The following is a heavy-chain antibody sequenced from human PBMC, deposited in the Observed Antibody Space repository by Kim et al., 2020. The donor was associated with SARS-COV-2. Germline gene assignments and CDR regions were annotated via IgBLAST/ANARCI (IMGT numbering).Heavy chain of an antibody. V-gene: IGHV3-74*01. CDR1: GFTLRSYW. CDR3: ARGMSKTGFDV. Sequence: GGSLRLSCAASGFTLRSYWINWVRQAPGKGLVWVSRIGGDGISTHYADSVKGRFTVSRDNDDNTVYLQMNSLRADDTAVYYCARGMSKTGFDVWGQGPTLSVS. CDR2: IGGDGIST. J-gene: IGHJ6*02.